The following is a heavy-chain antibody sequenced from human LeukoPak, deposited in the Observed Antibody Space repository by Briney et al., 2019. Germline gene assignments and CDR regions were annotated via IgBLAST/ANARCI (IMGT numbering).Heavy chain of an antibody. V-gene: IGHV3-7*01. Sequence: GGSLRLSCAASGFTFSSYWMSWVRQAPGKGLEWVANIKQDGSEKYYVDSVKGRFTISGNNAKNSLYLQMNSLRAEDTAVYYCARGRYCSGGSCYGALGYYFEYWGQGTLVTVSS. CDR2: IKQDGSEK. CDR3: ARGRYCSGGSCYGALGYYFEY. J-gene: IGHJ4*02. CDR1: GFTFSSYW. D-gene: IGHD2-15*01.